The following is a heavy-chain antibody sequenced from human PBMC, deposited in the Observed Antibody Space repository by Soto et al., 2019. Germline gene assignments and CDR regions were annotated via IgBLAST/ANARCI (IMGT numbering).Heavy chain of an antibody. V-gene: IGHV1-2*02. D-gene: IGHD2-15*01. J-gene: IGHJ1*01. CDR3: ARSRLGYCSGGSFYSGYVQH. CDR2: INPNSGGT. CDR1: GYTFTGYY. Sequence: QVQLVQSGAEVKKPGASVKVSCKASGYTFTGYYMHWVRQAPGQGLEWMGWINPNSGGTNYAQKFQGRVTMTRDTSISTAYMERSRLRSDDTAVYYCARSRLGYCSGGSFYSGYVQHWGQGTLVTVSS.